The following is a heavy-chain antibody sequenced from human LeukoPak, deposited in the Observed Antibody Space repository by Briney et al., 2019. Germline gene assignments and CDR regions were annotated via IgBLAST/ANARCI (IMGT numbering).Heavy chain of an antibody. CDR2: INQDGSEK. D-gene: IGHD5-24*01. Sequence: QTGGSLRLSCVASGFTFSSYWMSWVRQAPGKGLECVANINQDGSEKYYVDSVKGRFTISRDNAKNSLYLQMNSLRAEDTAVYYCASPLDGYNAYWGQGTLVTVSS. J-gene: IGHJ4*02. V-gene: IGHV3-7*01. CDR1: GFTFSSYW. CDR3: ASPLDGYNAY.